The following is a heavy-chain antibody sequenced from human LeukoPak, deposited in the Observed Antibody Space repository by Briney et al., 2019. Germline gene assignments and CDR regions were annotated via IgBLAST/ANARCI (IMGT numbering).Heavy chain of an antibody. CDR2: IKQDASEN. D-gene: IGHD3-16*01. V-gene: IGHV3-7*01. CDR3: ARDLRGASDH. CDR1: GFALSDYW. J-gene: IGHJ5*02. Sequence: GGSLRLSCAASGFALSDYWMTWVRQAPGKGPEWVANIKQDASENYFGVSVKGRFTISRDNAKNSVYLQMNSLRAEDTAVYYCARDLRGASDHWGLGTLVTVSS.